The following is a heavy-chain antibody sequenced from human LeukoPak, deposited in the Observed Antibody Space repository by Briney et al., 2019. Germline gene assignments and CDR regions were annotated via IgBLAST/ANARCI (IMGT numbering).Heavy chain of an antibody. CDR3: VRGGQGDGHSADEGFDI. D-gene: IGHD5-18*01. CDR2: TYYRSKWYN. J-gene: IGHJ3*02. Sequence: SQTLSLTCAISGDSVFSNSSWNWIRQSPSRGLEWLGRTYYRSKWYNDYGVSVKSRININPDTSKNHFSLHLSSVTPEDSALYYCVRGGQGDGHSADEGFDIWGRGTMVTVS. CDR1: GDSVFSNSS. V-gene: IGHV6-1*01.